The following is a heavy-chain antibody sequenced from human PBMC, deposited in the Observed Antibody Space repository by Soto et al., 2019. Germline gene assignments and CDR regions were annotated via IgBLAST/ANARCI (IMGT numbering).Heavy chain of an antibody. CDR2: ISAYNGNT. CDR1: GYTFTSYG. CDR3: ARVAIFGVVIISPRYYYYGMDV. J-gene: IGHJ6*02. V-gene: IGHV1-18*01. D-gene: IGHD3-3*01. Sequence: GASVKVSCKASGYTFTSYGISWVRHAPGQGLEWMGWISAYNGNTNYAQKLQGRVTMTTDTSTSTAYMELRSLRSDDTAVYYCARVAIFGVVIISPRYYYYGMDVWGQGTTVTVSS.